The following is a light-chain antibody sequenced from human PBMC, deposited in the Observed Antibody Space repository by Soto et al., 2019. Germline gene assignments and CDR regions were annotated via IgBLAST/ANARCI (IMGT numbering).Light chain of an antibody. V-gene: IGKV3-20*01. J-gene: IGKJ1*01. CDR1: QSVSSSY. CDR3: QQYGSSPQT. CDR2: GAS. Sequence: EIVLTQSRDTLSLSPGERATLSCRASQSVSSSYLAWYQQKPGQAPRLLIYGASSRATGIPDRFSGSGSGTDFTLTISRLEPEDFAVYYCQQYGSSPQTFGQGTKVDIK.